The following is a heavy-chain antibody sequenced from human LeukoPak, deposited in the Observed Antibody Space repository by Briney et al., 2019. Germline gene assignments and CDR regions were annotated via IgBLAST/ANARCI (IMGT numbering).Heavy chain of an antibody. D-gene: IGHD3-10*01. CDR2: INPNSGGT. CDR3: ARGRGGYGSGSYPHMDV. CDR1: GYTFTGYY. Sequence: ASVKVSCKASGYTFTGYYMHWVRQAPGQGLEWRGWINPNSGGTNYAQKFQGRVTMTRDTSISTAYMELSRLRSDDTAVYYCARGRGGYGSGSYPHMDVWGKGTTVTISS. V-gene: IGHV1-2*02. J-gene: IGHJ6*03.